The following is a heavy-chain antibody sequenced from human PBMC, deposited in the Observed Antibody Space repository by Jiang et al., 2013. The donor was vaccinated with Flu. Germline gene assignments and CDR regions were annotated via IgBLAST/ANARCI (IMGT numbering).Heavy chain of an antibody. D-gene: IGHD3-22*01. CDR2: ISYDGSNK. Sequence: AASGFTFSSYGMHWVRQAPGKGLEWVAVISYDGSNKYYADSVKGRFTISRDNSKNTLYLQMNSLRAEDTAVYYCAKGGSQTYYYDSSGYDFDYWGQGTLVTVSS. J-gene: IGHJ4*02. CDR3: AKGGSQTYYYDSSGYDFDY. CDR1: GFTFSSYG. V-gene: IGHV3-30*18.